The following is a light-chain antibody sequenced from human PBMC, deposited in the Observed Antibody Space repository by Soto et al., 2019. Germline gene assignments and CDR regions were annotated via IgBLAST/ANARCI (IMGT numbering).Light chain of an antibody. Sequence: QSVLTQPPSVSAAPGQKVTISCSGRGSSNTGKNYVSWYQQLPGTAPKLLIYENNKRPSGIPDRFSGSQSGTSATLGITGLQTGDEADYYCGTWDTSLSTVVFGGGTKLTVL. CDR2: ENN. CDR1: SSNTGKNY. J-gene: IGLJ2*01. V-gene: IGLV1-51*02. CDR3: GTWDTSLSTVV.